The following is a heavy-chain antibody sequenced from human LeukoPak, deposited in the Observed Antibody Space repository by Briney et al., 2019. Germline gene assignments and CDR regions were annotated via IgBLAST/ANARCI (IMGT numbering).Heavy chain of an antibody. CDR1: GFTFSSYS. Sequence: PGGSLRLSCAASGFTFSSYSMNWVRQAPGKGLEWASYISSSSSRIYHADSVKGRFTISRDNAKNSLYLQMNSLRAEDTAVCYCAREYCGGDCYSALDYWGQGTLVTVSS. V-gene: IGHV3-48*01. J-gene: IGHJ4*02. CDR3: AREYCGGDCYSALDY. CDR2: ISSSSSRI. D-gene: IGHD2-21*01.